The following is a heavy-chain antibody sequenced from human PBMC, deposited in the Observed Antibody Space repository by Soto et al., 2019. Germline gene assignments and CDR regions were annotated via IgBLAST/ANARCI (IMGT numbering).Heavy chain of an antibody. J-gene: IGHJ4*02. V-gene: IGHV1-18*04. CDR2: ISAYNGNT. CDR3: ARMSGTNWGNAYGY. D-gene: IGHD1-1*01. Sequence: ASVKVSCRASGYTFTSYGISWVRQAPGQGLEWMGWISAYNGNTNYAQKLQGRVTMTTDTSTSTAYMELRSLRSDDTAVYYCARMSGTNWGNAYGYWGQGTLVTVSS. CDR1: GYTFTSYG.